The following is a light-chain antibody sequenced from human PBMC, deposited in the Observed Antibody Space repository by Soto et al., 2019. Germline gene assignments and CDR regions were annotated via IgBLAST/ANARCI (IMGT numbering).Light chain of an antibody. CDR3: NSYTGSSTYV. J-gene: IGLJ1*01. V-gene: IGLV2-14*01. CDR2: EVS. Sequence: SALTQPASVSGSPGQSITISCTGTSSDVGGYNYVSWYQQHPGKAPKLMIYEVSNRPSGVPDRFSGSKSGNTASLTISGLQAEDEADYYCNSYTGSSTYVFGTGTKVTVL. CDR1: SSDVGGYNY.